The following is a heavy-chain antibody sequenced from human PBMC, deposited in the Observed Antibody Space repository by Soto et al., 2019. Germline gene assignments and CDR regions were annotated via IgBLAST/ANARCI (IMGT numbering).Heavy chain of an antibody. CDR3: ARDTYYQSSGYFEDWFEP. Sequence: QVQLQESGPGLVKPSETLSLTCTVSGGSISNYYWSWIRQPPGKGLEWIGYVSDMGVTNYNPSLKSRATISVDMSRNQISLKMASVSAADTAVYYCARDTYYQSSGYFEDWFEPWGQGTLVTVSS. J-gene: IGHJ5*02. CDR2: VSDMGVT. V-gene: IGHV4-59*01. D-gene: IGHD3-9*01. CDR1: GGSISNYY.